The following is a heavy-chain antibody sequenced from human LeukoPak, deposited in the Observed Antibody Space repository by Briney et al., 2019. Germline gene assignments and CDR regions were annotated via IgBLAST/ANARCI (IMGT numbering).Heavy chain of an antibody. J-gene: IGHJ4*02. V-gene: IGHV3-30-3*01. CDR3: ATFSGSSRYFDY. CDR1: GFTFSSYA. Sequence: GGSLRLSCAASGFTFSSYAMHWVRQAPGKGLEWVAVISYDGSNKYYADSVKGRLTISRDNSKNTLYLQMNSLRAEDTAVYYCATFSGSSRYFDYWGQGTLVTVSS. D-gene: IGHD6-19*01. CDR2: ISYDGSNK.